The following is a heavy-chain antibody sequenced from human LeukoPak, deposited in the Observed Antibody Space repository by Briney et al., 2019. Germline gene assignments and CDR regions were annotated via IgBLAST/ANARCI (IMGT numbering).Heavy chain of an antibody. CDR1: GYSFISYY. Sequence: ASVKVSCKASGYSFISYYMHWVRQAPGQGLEWMGIINPSGGSTSYAQRFQGRVTMTRDTSTSTVYMELSSLRSEDTAVYYCARDSSSFTMIHWGQGTLVTVSS. D-gene: IGHD3-22*01. J-gene: IGHJ4*02. CDR2: INPSGGST. CDR3: ARDSSSFTMIH. V-gene: IGHV1-46*01.